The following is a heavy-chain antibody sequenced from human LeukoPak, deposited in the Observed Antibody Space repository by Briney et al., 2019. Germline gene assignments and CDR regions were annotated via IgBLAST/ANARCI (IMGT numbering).Heavy chain of an antibody. CDR2: IYYSGST. Sequence: SETLSLTCTVSGRSISSYYWSWIRQPPGKGLEWIGDIYYSGSTNYNPSLKSRVTISVDTSKNQFSLKLSSVTAADTAVYYCARLAGYCSSTSCYWFDPWGQGTLVTVSS. CDR3: ARLAGYCSSTSCYWFDP. J-gene: IGHJ5*02. D-gene: IGHD2-2*01. CDR1: GRSISSYY. V-gene: IGHV4-59*08.